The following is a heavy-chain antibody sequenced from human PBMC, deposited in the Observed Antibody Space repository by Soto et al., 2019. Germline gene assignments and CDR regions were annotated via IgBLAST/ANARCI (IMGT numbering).Heavy chain of an antibody. Sequence: GGSLRLSCAASGFTFSSYAMSWVRQAPGKGLEWVSAISCSGGSTYYADSVKGRFTISRVNSKNTLYLQMNGLGAEDTAVYYCAKGGYCSSTSCQYYYYYYMDVWGKGTTVTVSS. CDR2: ISCSGGST. CDR3: AKGGYCSSTSCQYYYYYYMDV. D-gene: IGHD2-2*01. CDR1: GFTFSSYA. V-gene: IGHV3-23*01. J-gene: IGHJ6*03.